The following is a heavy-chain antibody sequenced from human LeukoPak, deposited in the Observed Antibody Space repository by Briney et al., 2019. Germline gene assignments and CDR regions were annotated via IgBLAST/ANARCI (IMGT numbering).Heavy chain of an antibody. D-gene: IGHD6-13*01. CDR2: IRSDGSNQ. J-gene: IGHJ4*02. CDR1: GFTFSTYG. CDR3: AKGRYGNDY. V-gene: IGHV3-30*02. Sequence: PGGSLRLSCVASGFTFSTYGMHWVRQAPGRGLEWVAFIRSDGSNQYYADSVKGRFTISRDNSKNTLYLQMNSLRPEDTAVYYCAKGRYGNDYWGQGTLVTVSS.